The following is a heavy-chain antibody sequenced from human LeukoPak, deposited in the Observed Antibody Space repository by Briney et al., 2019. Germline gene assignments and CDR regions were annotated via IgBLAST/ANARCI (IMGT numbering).Heavy chain of an antibody. J-gene: IGHJ4*02. CDR1: GGSISSYY. V-gene: IGHV4-4*09. CDR2: IYPSGKT. CDR3: AKLASRRDPLDG. D-gene: IGHD6-6*01. Sequence: SETLSLTSTVSGGSISSYYWSWIRQPLGKGLEWIGYIYPSGKTNYNTYLPCRATIPVATSKTKSSLNLKSATGADTAVYYCAKLASRRDPLDGCGQGTLVTVSS.